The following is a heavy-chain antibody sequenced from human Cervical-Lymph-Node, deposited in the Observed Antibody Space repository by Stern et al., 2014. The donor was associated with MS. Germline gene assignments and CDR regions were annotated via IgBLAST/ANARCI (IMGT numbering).Heavy chain of an antibody. CDR2: ISGSGGST. CDR3: AKDSTYYYDSTGFDS. V-gene: IGHV3-23*04. D-gene: IGHD3-22*01. Sequence: VQLVESGRGLVQRGGSLRLSCVASGFTYMNYGMHWVRQAPGKGLEWVSGISGSGGSTSHANSVKGRFTISRDNSKNTLYLQMNSLRADDTAVYYCAKDSTYYYDSTGFDSWGQGILVTVSS. J-gene: IGHJ4*02. CDR1: GFTYMNYG.